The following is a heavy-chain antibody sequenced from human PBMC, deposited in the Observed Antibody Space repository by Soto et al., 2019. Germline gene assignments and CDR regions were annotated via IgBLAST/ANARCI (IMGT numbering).Heavy chain of an antibody. CDR2: ISGSGGST. CDR3: ANFKLLRFLEWLLYSY. Sequence: GGSLRLSCAASGFTFSSYAMSWVRQAPGKGLEWVSAISGSGGSTYYADSVKGRFTISRDNSKNTLYLQMNSLRAEDTVVYYCANFKLLRFLEWLLYSYWGQGTLVTVSS. V-gene: IGHV3-23*01. CDR1: GFTFSSYA. J-gene: IGHJ4*02. D-gene: IGHD3-3*01.